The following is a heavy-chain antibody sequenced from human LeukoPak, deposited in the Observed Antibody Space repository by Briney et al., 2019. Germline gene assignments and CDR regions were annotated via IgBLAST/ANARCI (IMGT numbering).Heavy chain of an antibody. CDR3: ARVESYPLRNAFDI. V-gene: IGHV4-61*05. CDR2: IYYSGST. CDR1: GGSISSRSYY. Sequence: SETLSLTCTVSGGSISSRSYYWGWIRQPPGKGLEWIGYIYYSGSTNYNPSLKSRVTISVDTSKNQFSLKLSSVTAADTAVYYCARVESYPLRNAFDIWGQGTMVTVSS. D-gene: IGHD1-14*01. J-gene: IGHJ3*02.